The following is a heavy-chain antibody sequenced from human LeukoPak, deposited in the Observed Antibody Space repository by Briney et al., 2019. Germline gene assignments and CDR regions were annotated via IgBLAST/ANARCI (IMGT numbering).Heavy chain of an antibody. CDR1: GFTFSSYS. Sequence: GGSLRPSCAASGFTFSSYSMNWVRQAPGKGLEWVSYISSSSSTIYYADSVKGRFTISRDNAKNPLYLQMNSLRAEDTAVYYCARDRRITIFGVVIMPFDYWGQGTLVTVSS. CDR3: ARDRRITIFGVVIMPFDY. CDR2: ISSSSSTI. D-gene: IGHD3-3*01. V-gene: IGHV3-48*01. J-gene: IGHJ4*02.